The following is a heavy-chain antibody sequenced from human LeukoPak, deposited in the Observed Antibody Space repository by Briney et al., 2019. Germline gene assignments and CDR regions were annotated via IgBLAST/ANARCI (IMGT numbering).Heavy chain of an antibody. CDR3: TRGDSSGYCDY. V-gene: IGHV4-4*07. Sequence: SETLSLTCADSSDSICSYNWCWIWEPAGEGLELIGRIYTSGRTNYNPSLRSRVTMSVDTSKNQFSLKLSSVTAADTAVYYCTRGDSSGYCDYWGQGTLVTVSS. D-gene: IGHD3-22*01. CDR2: IYTSGRT. J-gene: IGHJ4*02. CDR1: SDSICSYN.